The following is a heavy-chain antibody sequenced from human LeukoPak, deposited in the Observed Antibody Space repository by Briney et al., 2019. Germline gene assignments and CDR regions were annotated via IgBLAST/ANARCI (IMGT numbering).Heavy chain of an antibody. Sequence: HTGGSLRLSCAASGFTLSSYGMHWVRQAPGKGLEWVAFIRYDGSNKYYADSVKGRFTISRDNSKNTLYLQMNSLRAEDTAVYYCARPTTRGTMVRGKYGMNVWGQGTTVTVSS. CDR1: GFTLSSYG. V-gene: IGHV3-30*02. CDR2: IRYDGSNK. CDR3: ARPTTRGTMVRGKYGMNV. D-gene: IGHD3-10*01. J-gene: IGHJ6*02.